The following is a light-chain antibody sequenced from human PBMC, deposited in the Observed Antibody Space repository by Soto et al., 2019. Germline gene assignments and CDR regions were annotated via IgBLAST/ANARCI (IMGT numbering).Light chain of an antibody. CDR1: QSISRN. J-gene: IGKJ2*01. CDR3: QQSYSTPPT. Sequence: DIQMTQSPSSLSASVGDRVTITCRASQSISRNLNWFQQEPGKAPKLLISTASSLQGGVPSRFSGSGSGTDFTLTVSSLQPEDFATYYCQQSYSTPPTFGQGTKLEIK. V-gene: IGKV1-39*01. CDR2: TAS.